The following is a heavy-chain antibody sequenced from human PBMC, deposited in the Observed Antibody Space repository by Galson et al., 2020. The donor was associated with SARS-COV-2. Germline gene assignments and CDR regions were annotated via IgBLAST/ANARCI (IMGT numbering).Heavy chain of an antibody. CDR3: ARRRPVFEGSGYNLYHFDF. Sequence: PETLSLTCTVSGFSISGGYFWGWIRQPPGKGLQWIGDVYHTGNTYYNPSLKSRLTISVDTSKNQFSLKLHSVTAADTAVYYCARRRPVFEGSGYNLYHFDFWGQGTLITVSS. V-gene: IGHV4-38-2*02. J-gene: IGHJ4*02. D-gene: IGHD3-22*01. CDR1: GFSISGGYF. CDR2: VYHTGNT.